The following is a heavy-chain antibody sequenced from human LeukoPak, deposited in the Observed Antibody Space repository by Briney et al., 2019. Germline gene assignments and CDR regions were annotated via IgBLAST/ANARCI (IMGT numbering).Heavy chain of an antibody. CDR2: IYSGGST. Sequence: PGGSLRLSCAASGSTVSSNYMSWVRQAPGKGLEWVSVIYSGGSTYYADSVKGRFTISRDNSKNTLYLQMNSLRAEDTAVYYCATADYSSSWYLYYYYYMDVWGKGTTVTVSS. V-gene: IGHV3-53*01. CDR1: GSTVSSNY. J-gene: IGHJ6*03. CDR3: ATADYSSSWYLYYYYYMDV. D-gene: IGHD6-13*01.